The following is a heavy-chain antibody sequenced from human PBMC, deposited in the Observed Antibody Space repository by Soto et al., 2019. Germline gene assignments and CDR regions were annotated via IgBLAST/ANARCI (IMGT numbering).Heavy chain of an antibody. D-gene: IGHD6-19*01. CDR1: GFTFSSYG. CDR2: ISYDGGNK. Sequence: QVQLVESGGGVVQPGRSLRLSCAASGFTFSSYGMHWVRQAPGKGLEWVAVISYDGGNKYYVDSVKGRFTISRDNSKNKLYMQVNSLRAEDTAVYYCAKGGTSGWNNWFDPWGQGTLVIVSS. J-gene: IGHJ5*02. CDR3: AKGGTSGWNNWFDP. V-gene: IGHV3-30*18.